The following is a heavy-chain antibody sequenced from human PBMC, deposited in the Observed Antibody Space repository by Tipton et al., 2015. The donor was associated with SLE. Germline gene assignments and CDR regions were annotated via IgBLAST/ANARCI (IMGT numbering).Heavy chain of an antibody. CDR3: ASYGSPSDY. Sequence: TLSLTCTVSGGSISSSSYYWGWIRQPPGKGLEWIGSIYYSGSTYYNPSLKSRVTISVDTSKNQFSLKLSSVTAADTAVYYCASYGSPSDYWGQGTLVTVSS. V-gene: IGHV4-39*01. D-gene: IGHD3-10*01. CDR2: IYYSGST. CDR1: GGSISSSSYY. J-gene: IGHJ4*02.